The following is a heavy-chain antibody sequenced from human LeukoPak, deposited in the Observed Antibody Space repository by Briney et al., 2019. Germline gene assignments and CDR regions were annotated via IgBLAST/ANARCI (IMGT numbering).Heavy chain of an antibody. Sequence: SETLSLTCTVSGGSISGYSWIWIRQPPCPGMEGIGYIYYSGDTKYKPSLKSRVTISVATYKKQFSLELSSVTAADTAVYYCGRRCYSTSGSQSRYSWFDPWGQGTLVTVSS. CDR3: GRRCYSTSGSQSRYSWFDP. J-gene: IGHJ5*02. D-gene: IGHD3-10*01. CDR2: IYYSGDT. V-gene: IGHV4-59*08. CDR1: GGSISGYS.